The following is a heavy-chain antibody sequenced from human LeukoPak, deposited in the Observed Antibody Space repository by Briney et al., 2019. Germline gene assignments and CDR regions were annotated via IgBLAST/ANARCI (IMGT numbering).Heavy chain of an antibody. Sequence: SETLSLTCAVYGGSFRNYYWSWIRQSPRKGLEWIGEINHSGSTNYNSSLKSRVTISVDTPKNQFSLKLSSVTAADTAVYYCARDGDRRHSSGWYAFDYWGQGTLVTVSS. CDR2: INHSGST. V-gene: IGHV4-34*01. J-gene: IGHJ4*02. CDR3: ARDGDRRHSSGWYAFDY. CDR1: GGSFRNYY. D-gene: IGHD6-19*01.